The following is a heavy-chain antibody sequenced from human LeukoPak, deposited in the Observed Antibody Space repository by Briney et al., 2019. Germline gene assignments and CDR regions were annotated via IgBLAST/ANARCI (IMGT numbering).Heavy chain of an antibody. V-gene: IGHV4-59*01. Sequence: PSETLSLTCAVYSGSFSGYYWSWIRQPPGKGLEWIGYIYYSGTTNYNPSLKSRVTMSVDTSKNQFSLKLSSVTAADTAVYYCARDRWNFDLWGRGALVTVSS. CDR2: IYYSGTT. CDR3: ARDRWNFDL. CDR1: SGSFSGYY. J-gene: IGHJ2*01.